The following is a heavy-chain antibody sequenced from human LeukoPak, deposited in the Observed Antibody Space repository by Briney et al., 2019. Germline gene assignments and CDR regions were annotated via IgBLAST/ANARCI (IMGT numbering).Heavy chain of an antibody. CDR2: INPSGDPT. Sequence: ASVKVSCKASGYTFTSYYMHWVRQAPGQGLEWVGIINPSGDPTTYAQKFQGRVTMTSDMSTSTVYMELSSLRSEDTAVYYCARSSGYYSSLFYMHVWGKGTAVTVSS. V-gene: IGHV1-46*01. CDR3: ARSSGYYSSLFYMHV. J-gene: IGHJ6*03. D-gene: IGHD3-22*01. CDR1: GYTFTSYY.